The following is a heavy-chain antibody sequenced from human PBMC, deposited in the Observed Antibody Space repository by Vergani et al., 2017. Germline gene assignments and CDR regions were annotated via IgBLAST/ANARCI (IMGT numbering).Heavy chain of an antibody. Sequence: QVQLVQSGAEVKKPGASVKVSCKASGYTFTSYYMHWVRQAPGQGLEWMGIINPSGGRTSYAQKFQGRVTMTRDTSTSTVYMELSILRSEDTAVYYCAGDSAVITMVRGVMGWFDPWGQGTLVTVSS. V-gene: IGHV1-46*03. D-gene: IGHD3-10*01. CDR3: AGDSAVITMVRGVMGWFDP. CDR2: INPSGGRT. CDR1: GYTFTSYY. J-gene: IGHJ5*02.